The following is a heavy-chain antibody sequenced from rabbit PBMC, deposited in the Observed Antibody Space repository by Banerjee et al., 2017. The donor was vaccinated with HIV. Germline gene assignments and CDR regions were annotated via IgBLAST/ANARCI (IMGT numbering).Heavy chain of an antibody. J-gene: IGHJ6*01. V-gene: IGHV1S7*01. D-gene: IGHD1-1*01. CDR3: ARDTSSSFSSYGMDL. Sequence: QELVESGGGLVQPGGSLKLSCKTSRFDFSTYSMSWVRQAPGKGLEWIGYIVPIFGVTYYANWAKGRSTFSSDNAQSTVYLQMTRLTAADTATYFCARDTSSSFSSYGMDLWGPGTLVTVS. CDR1: RFDFSTYS. CDR2: IVPIFGVT.